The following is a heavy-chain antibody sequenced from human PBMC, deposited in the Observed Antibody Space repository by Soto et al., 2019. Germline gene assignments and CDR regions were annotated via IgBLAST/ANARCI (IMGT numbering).Heavy chain of an antibody. CDR3: AREYSSGHRAFDD. D-gene: IGHD6-19*01. V-gene: IGHV1-69*01. CDR2: IIPIFGTA. CDR1: GGTFSSYA. Sequence: KVSCKDSGGTFSSYAISWVRRAPGQGLEWMGGIIPIFGTANYAQKFQGRVTITADESTSTAYMELSSLRSGDTAVYYCAREYSSGHRAFDDWGQGTLGTFSS. J-gene: IGHJ4*02.